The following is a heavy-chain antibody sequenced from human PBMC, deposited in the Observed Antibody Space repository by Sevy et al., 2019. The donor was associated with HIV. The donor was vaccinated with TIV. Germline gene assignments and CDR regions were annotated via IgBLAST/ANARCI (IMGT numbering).Heavy chain of an antibody. CDR2: ISGSSSYI. CDR3: ARGRGDPRADCFDY. J-gene: IGHJ4*02. V-gene: IGHV3-21*01. CDR1: GFTFNIYS. Sequence: GGSLRLSCAASGFTFNIYSMNWVRQAPGKGLEWVSSISGSSSYIFYADSVKGRFTISRDNAKNSLYLQMNSLGAEDTAVYYCARGRGDPRADCFDYWGQGTLVTVSS. D-gene: IGHD2-21*02.